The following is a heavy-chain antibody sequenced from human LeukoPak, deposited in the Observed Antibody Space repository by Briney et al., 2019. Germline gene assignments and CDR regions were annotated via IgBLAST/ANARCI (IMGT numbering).Heavy chain of an antibody. J-gene: IGHJ4*02. V-gene: IGHV1-2*02. D-gene: IGHD3-22*01. CDR3: ARDLSYYDSSGSFDY. Sequence: ASVKVSCKASGYTFTGYYMHWVRQTPGQGLEWMGWINPNSGGTNYAQKFQGRVTMTRDTSISTAYMELSRLRSDDTAVYYCARDLSYYDSSGSFDYWGQGTLVTVSS. CDR2: INPNSGGT. CDR1: GYTFTGYY.